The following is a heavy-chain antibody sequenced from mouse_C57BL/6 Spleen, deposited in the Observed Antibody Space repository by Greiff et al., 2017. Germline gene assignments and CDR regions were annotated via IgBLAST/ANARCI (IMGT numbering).Heavy chain of an antibody. CDR3: VRDGYDY. J-gene: IGHJ2*01. Sequence: EVQLVESGGGLVQPKGSLKLSCAASGFTFNTYAMHWVRQAPGKGLEWVARIRSKSSNDATYDADSVKDRFTISSDDSQSMLYLQMNNLKTEDTAMYCCVRDGYDYWGQGTTRTVSS. CDR2: IRSKSSNDAT. D-gene: IGHD2-2*01. V-gene: IGHV10-3*01. CDR1: GFTFNTYA.